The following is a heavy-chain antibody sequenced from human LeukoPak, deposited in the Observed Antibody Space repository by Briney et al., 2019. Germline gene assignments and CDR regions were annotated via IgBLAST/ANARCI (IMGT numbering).Heavy chain of an antibody. D-gene: IGHD6-19*01. CDR1: GFTFDDYA. J-gene: IGHJ4*02. CDR2: ISWNSGSI. Sequence: SGGSLRLSCAASGFTFDDYAMHWVRQAPGKGLEWVSGISWNSGSIGYADSAKGRFTISRDNAKNSLYLQMNSLRAEDTALYYCAKDTDRAGNFLIFDYWGQGTLVTVSS. CDR3: AKDTDRAGNFLIFDY. V-gene: IGHV3-9*01.